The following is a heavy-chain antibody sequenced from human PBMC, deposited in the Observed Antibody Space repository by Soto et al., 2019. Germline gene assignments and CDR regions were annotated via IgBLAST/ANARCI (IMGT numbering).Heavy chain of an antibody. CDR2: INAGNGYT. V-gene: IGHV1-3*01. D-gene: IGHD2-15*01. Sequence: ASVKVSCKASGYTFSNYALHWVRQAPGQRLEWLGWINAGNGYTQYSQNFQGRVTLTRDTSATTAYMELSSLRSEDTALYYCARVLDCSGGRCIEEYYYGWDVWGQGTTVTVSS. J-gene: IGHJ6*02. CDR3: ARVLDCSGGRCIEEYYYGWDV. CDR1: GYTFSNYA.